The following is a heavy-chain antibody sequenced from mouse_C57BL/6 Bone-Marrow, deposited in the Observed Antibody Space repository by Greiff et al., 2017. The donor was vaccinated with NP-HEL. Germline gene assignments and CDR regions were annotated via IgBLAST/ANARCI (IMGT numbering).Heavy chain of an antibody. V-gene: IGHV1-81*01. CDR1: GYTFTSYG. CDR2: IYPRSGNT. Sequence: VKLKESGAELARPGASVKLSCKASGYTFTSYGISWVKQRTGQGLEWIGEIYPRSGNTYYNEKFKGKATLTADKSSSTAYMELRSLTSEDSAVYCCARTDYGSRRRYFDYWGQGTTLTVSS. D-gene: IGHD1-1*01. CDR3: ARTDYGSRRRYFDY. J-gene: IGHJ2*01.